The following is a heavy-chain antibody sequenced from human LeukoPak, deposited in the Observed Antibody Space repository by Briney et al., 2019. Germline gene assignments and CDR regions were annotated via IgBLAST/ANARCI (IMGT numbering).Heavy chain of an antibody. J-gene: IGHJ4*02. CDR3: AKVPYGDYVFDY. Sequence: GGSLRLSCAASGFTFSSYAMSWVRQAPGKGLEWVSAISGSGGSTYYADSVKGRFTISRDNSKNTLYLHMNSLRAEDTAVYYCAKVPYGDYVFDYWGQGTLVTVSS. CDR2: ISGSGGST. V-gene: IGHV3-23*01. D-gene: IGHD4-17*01. CDR1: GFTFSSYA.